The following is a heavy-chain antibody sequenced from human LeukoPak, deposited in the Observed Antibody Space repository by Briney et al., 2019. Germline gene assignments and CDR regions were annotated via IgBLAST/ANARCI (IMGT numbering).Heavy chain of an antibody. Sequence: GGSLRLSCAASGFTFSSYGMSWVRQAPGKGLEWVSAISGSGGSTYYADSVKGRFTISRDNAKNSLYLQMNSLRAEDTAVYYCARITMIVVSRVDYYYMDVWGKGTTVTISS. CDR2: ISGSGGST. V-gene: IGHV3-23*01. CDR1: GFTFSSYG. D-gene: IGHD3-22*01. CDR3: ARITMIVVSRVDYYYMDV. J-gene: IGHJ6*03.